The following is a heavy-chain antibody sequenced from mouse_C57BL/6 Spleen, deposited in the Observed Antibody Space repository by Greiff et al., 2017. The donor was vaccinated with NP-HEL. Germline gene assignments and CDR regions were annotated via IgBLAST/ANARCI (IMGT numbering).Heavy chain of an antibody. Sequence: VQLQQSGAELVKPGASVKISCKASGYAFSSYWMNWVKQRPGKGLEWIGQIYPGDGDTNYNGKFKGKATLTADKSSSTAYMQLSSLTSEDSAVYFCAREVRGSSYPYYCDDWGQGTTLTVSS. CDR3: AREVRGSSYPYYCDD. V-gene: IGHV1-80*01. J-gene: IGHJ2*01. CDR1: GYAFSSYW. D-gene: IGHD1-1*01. CDR2: IYPGDGDT.